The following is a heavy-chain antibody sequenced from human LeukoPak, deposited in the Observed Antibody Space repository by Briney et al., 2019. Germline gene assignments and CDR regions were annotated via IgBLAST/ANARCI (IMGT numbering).Heavy chain of an antibody. CDR3: ARREIAADDLYYFDY. CDR2: IYYSGST. J-gene: IGHJ4*02. V-gene: IGHV4-39*01. D-gene: IGHD6-13*01. CDR1: GGSISSSSYY. Sequence: SETLSLTCTVSGGSISSSSYYWGWIRQPPGKGLEWIGSIYYSGSTYYNPSLKSRVTISVDTSKNQCSLKLSSVTAADTAVYYCARREIAADDLYYFDYWGQGTLVTVSS.